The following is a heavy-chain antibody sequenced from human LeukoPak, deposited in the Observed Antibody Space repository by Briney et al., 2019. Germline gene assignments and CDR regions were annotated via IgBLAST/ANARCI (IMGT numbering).Heavy chain of an antibody. V-gene: IGHV3-33*08. CDR2: IWYDGSNK. CDR1: GFTFSSYA. J-gene: IGHJ4*02. Sequence: TGGSLRLSCAASGFTFSSYAIHWVRQAPGKGLEWVAVIWYDGSNKYYADSVKGRFTISRDNSKNTLYLQMNSLRAEDTAVYYCARDEVYYFDYWGQGTLVTVSS. CDR3: ARDEVYYFDY.